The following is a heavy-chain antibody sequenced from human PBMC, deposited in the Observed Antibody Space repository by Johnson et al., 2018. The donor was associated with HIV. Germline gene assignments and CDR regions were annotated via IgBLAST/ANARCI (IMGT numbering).Heavy chain of an antibody. D-gene: IGHD3-22*01. V-gene: IGHV3-13*01. CDR1: GFTFSSYD. J-gene: IGHJ3*02. CDR3: AKAREYDSTGHDAFDI. CDR2: IGTAGDT. Sequence: VQLVESGGGLVQPGGSLRLSCAASGFTFSSYDMHWVRQATGKGLEWVSAIGTAGDTYYPGSVKGRFTISRENSKNTLYLQRNSLRDEDTAVYYCAKAREYDSTGHDAFDIWGQGTMVTVSS.